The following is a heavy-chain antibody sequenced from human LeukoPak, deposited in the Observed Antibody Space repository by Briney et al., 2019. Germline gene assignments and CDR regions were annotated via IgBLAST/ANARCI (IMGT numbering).Heavy chain of an antibody. D-gene: IGHD1-14*01. V-gene: IGHV3-21*01. CDR1: GFTFSSYS. J-gene: IGHJ4*02. CDR2: ISSSSSYI. CDR3: ATGPGGPRADIDY. Sequence: GGSLRLSCAASGFTFSSYSMNWVRQAPGKGLEWVSSISSSSSYIYYADSVKGRFTISRDNAKNSLYLQMNSLRAEDTAVYYCATGPGGPRADIDYWGQGTLVTVSS.